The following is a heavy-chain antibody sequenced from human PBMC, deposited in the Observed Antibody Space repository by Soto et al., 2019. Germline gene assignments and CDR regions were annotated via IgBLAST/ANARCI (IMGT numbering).Heavy chain of an antibody. J-gene: IGHJ4*02. V-gene: IGHV3-7*01. CDR2: INQDGSEK. CDR1: GFTFSTYW. CDR3: SRSLNS. Sequence: GGSLRLSCAASGFTFSTYWMDWVRQTPGKGLEWVANINQDGSEKNYVDSVKGRFTISRDNAKNSLYLQMSSLTAEDSALYYCSRSLNSWGQGTLVTVSS.